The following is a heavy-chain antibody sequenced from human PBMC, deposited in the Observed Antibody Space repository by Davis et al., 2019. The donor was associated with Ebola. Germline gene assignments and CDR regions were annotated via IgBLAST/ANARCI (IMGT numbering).Heavy chain of an antibody. J-gene: IGHJ4*02. CDR1: DGSFGSYY. Sequence: SETLSLTCSVSDGSFGSYYWSWIRQPPGKGLEWIGYISYSGNTNYNPSLKSRVTISMDTSQFQFSLKLSSVTAADTAVYYCARGRYSYGYFDYWGQGTLVTVSP. CDR2: ISYSGNT. D-gene: IGHD5-18*01. V-gene: IGHV4-59*01. CDR3: ARGRYSYGYFDY.